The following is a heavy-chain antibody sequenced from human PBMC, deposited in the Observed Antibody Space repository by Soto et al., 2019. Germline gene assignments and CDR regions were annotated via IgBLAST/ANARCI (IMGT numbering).Heavy chain of an antibody. J-gene: IGHJ3*02. CDR2: IDRRGDYT. CDR1: VFPFSDNT. Sequence: WWSLRLSCAVSVFPFSDNTMSWFRQAPGRGLEWVSTIDRRGDYTYYADSVKGRFLISRDDSKNMVYLQMGSLRAEDTAVYFCAKLGVRTTTVNIDAFDIWGQGTLVTVSS. D-gene: IGHD3-10*01. V-gene: IGHV3-23*01. CDR3: AKLGVRTTTVNIDAFDI.